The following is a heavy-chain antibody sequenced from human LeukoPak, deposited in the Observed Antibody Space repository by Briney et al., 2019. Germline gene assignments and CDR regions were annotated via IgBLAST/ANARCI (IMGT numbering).Heavy chain of an antibody. CDR2: ISPGGGST. CDR3: AKSIAATGTGYAMDV. D-gene: IGHD6-13*01. Sequence: GGSLILSCAVSGFTFNTYAMSWVRQAPGKGLEWVSAISPGGGSTYYADSVKGRFTISRDNSRNTLYLQMNSLRAEDTAVYYCAKSIAATGTGYAMDVWGQGNPVTVSS. J-gene: IGHJ6*02. CDR1: GFTFNTYA. V-gene: IGHV3-23*01.